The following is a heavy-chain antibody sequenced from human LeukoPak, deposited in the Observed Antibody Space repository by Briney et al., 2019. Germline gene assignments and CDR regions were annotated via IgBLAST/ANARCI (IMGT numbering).Heavy chain of an antibody. J-gene: IGHJ5*02. CDR3: ARPWGDVSIATWFNP. D-gene: IGHD3-16*01. CDR2: ITGSGGDT. Sequence: AGSLRLSCAASGFTFSSFGMNWVRQGPGKGQEWDSSITGSGGDTHYADSVKGRFTITRDNSKDTLYLQMNSLRAEDTAVYCCARPWGDVSIATWFNPWGQGTLVTVSS. CDR1: GFTFSSFG. V-gene: IGHV3-23*01.